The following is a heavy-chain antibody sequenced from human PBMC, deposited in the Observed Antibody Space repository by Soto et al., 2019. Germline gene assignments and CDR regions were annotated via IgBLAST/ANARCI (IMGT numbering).Heavy chain of an antibody. D-gene: IGHD6-13*01. CDR1: GGSISSGAYY. V-gene: IGHV4-31*02. CDR2: IYHSGTT. CDR3: ARARGAAAGTWWFDP. Sequence: PSETLSLTWTVSGGSISSGAYYWSWFRQHPGKGLEWIGSIYHSGTTYYNPSLKSRITTSIDTSKNQFSLKLSSVSAADTAVYYCARARGAAAGTWWFDPWGQGTLVTVSS. J-gene: IGHJ5*02.